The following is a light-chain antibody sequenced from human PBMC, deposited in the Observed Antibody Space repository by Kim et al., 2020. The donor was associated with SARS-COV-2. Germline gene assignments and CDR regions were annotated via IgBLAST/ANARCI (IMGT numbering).Light chain of an antibody. CDR1: QSISSY. Sequence: DIQMTQSPSSLSASVGDRVTITCRASQSISSYLNWYQQKPGKAPKLLIYAASSLQSGVPSRLSGSGSGTDFTLTISSLQPEDVATYYCQQSYSTPFTFGGGTKVDIK. CDR3: QQSYSTPFT. V-gene: IGKV1-39*01. J-gene: IGKJ4*01. CDR2: AAS.